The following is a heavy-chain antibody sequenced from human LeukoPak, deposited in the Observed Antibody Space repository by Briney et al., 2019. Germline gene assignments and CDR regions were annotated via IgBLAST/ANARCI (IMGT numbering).Heavy chain of an antibody. V-gene: IGHV2-5*01. Sequence: SGPTLVKPTQTLTLTCTFSGFSLSTSGVGVGWIRQPPGKALEWLALIYWNDEKRYSPSLKSRLTINKDTSKNQVVLTMTNMDPVDTATHYCARRRSAAIDYWGQGTLVTVSS. CDR1: GFSLSTSGVG. J-gene: IGHJ4*02. CDR3: ARRRSAAIDY. CDR2: IYWNDEK. D-gene: IGHD2-15*01.